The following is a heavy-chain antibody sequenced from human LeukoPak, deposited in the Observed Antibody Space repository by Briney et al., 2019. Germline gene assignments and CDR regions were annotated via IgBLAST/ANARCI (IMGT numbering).Heavy chain of an antibody. Sequence: PSETLSLTCTVSGGSISSYYWSCIRQPPGKGLEWIGYIYYSGSTNYNPSLKSRVTISVDTSKNQFSLKLSSVTAADTAVYYCARIDTSWFTFDDWGQGTLVTVSS. V-gene: IGHV4-59*08. CDR2: IYYSGST. CDR1: GGSISSYY. J-gene: IGHJ4*02. D-gene: IGHD2-2*01. CDR3: ARIDTSWFTFDD.